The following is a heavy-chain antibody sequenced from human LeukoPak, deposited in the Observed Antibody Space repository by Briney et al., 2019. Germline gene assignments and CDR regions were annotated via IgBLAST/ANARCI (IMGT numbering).Heavy chain of an antibody. V-gene: IGHV4-61*02. CDR1: GGSISSGSYY. Sequence: PSETLSLTCTVSGGSISSGSYYWSWTRQPAGKGLEWIGGMYSSGRTDYNPSLKSRVTISLDRSKNQFSLKLSSVTAADTAVYYCARDRADLIYGYNYFDYWGQGTLVTVSS. J-gene: IGHJ4*02. CDR2: MYSSGRT. D-gene: IGHD5-18*01. CDR3: ARDRADLIYGYNYFDY.